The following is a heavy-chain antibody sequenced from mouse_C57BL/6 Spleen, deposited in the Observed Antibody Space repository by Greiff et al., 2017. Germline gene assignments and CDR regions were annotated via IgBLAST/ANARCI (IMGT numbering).Heavy chain of an antibody. CDR1: GFTFSSYA. Sequence: EVHLVESGGGLVKPGGSLKLSCAASGFTFSSYAMSWVRQTPEKRLEWVATISDGGSYTYYPDNVKGRFTISRDNAKNNLYLQMSHLKSEDTAMYYCAREPLYDYWSQGTTLTVSS. D-gene: IGHD2-1*01. CDR2: ISDGGSYT. V-gene: IGHV5-4*01. CDR3: AREPLYDY. J-gene: IGHJ2*01.